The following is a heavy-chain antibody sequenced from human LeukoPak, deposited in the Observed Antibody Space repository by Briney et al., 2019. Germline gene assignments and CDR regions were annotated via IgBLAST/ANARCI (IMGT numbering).Heavy chain of an antibody. CDR2: IYWDDDK. CDR3: AHTTYYYDSSGYYYDRWFDP. V-gene: IGHV2-5*02. Sequence: SGPTLVKPTQTLTLTCTFSGFSLSTSGVGVGWIRQPPGKALERLALIYWDDDKRYSPSLKSRLTITKDTSKNQVVLTMTSMDPVDTATYYCAHTTYYYDSSGYYYDRWFDPWGQGTLVTVSS. CDR1: GFSLSTSGVG. J-gene: IGHJ5*02. D-gene: IGHD3-22*01.